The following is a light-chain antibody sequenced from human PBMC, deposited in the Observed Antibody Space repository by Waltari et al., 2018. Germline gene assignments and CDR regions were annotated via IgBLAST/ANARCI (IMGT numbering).Light chain of an antibody. Sequence: ISCTGTSSDVGGYNYVSWYQQHPGKPPKLMIYDVSNRPSGVSNRFSGSKSGNTASLTISGLQAEDEADYYCSSFTISSTWVFGGGTKLTVL. CDR2: DVS. CDR1: SSDVGGYNY. J-gene: IGLJ3*02. CDR3: SSFTISSTWV. V-gene: IGLV2-14*04.